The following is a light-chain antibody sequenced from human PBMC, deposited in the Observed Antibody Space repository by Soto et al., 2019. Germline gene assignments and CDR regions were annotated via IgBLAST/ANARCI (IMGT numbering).Light chain of an antibody. CDR3: QHYNSDSRWT. CDR1: QSVSSW. CDR2: KAS. J-gene: IGKJ1*01. Sequence: DIQMTQSPSPLSASVGDRVSITCRASQSVSSWLAWYQQKPGKAPKLLIYKASSLESGVPSRFSGSGSGTEFTLTISSLQPDDFATYYCQHYNSDSRWTFGQGTKVEIK. V-gene: IGKV1-5*03.